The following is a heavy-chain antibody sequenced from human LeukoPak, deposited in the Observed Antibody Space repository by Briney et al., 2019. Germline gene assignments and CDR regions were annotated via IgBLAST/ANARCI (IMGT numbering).Heavy chain of an antibody. J-gene: IGHJ3*02. V-gene: IGHV4-30-4*01. CDR2: IYYSGST. Sequence: SETLSLTCTVSGGSISSGDYYWSWIRQPPGKGLEWIGYIYYSGSTYYNPSLKSRVTISVDTSKNQFSLKLSSVTAADTAVYYCARDLYYYDSSGYCDAFDIWGQGTMVTVSS. CDR3: ARDLYYYDSSGYCDAFDI. D-gene: IGHD3-22*01. CDR1: GGSISSGDYY.